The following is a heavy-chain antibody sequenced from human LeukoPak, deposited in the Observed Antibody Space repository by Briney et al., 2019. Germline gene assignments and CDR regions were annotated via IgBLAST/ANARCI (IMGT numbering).Heavy chain of an antibody. CDR1: GFTFSDYF. Sequence: GGSLRLSCVASGFTFSDYFMSWIRQAPGKGLEWLSFINSAGDNIYYADSVKGRFTISRDNAKKTLYLEMNSLRMEDTAIYYCATSRVFDYWGQGTLVTVSS. V-gene: IGHV3-11*04. CDR3: ATSRVFDY. J-gene: IGHJ4*02. CDR2: INSAGDNI.